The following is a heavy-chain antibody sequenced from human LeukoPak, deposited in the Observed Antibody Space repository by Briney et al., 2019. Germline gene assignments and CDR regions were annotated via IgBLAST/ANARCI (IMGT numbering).Heavy chain of an antibody. CDR1: GFTFSDYF. Sequence: GGSLRLSCVASGFTFSDYFMSWIRQAPGKGLEWLSFINSAGDNIYYADSVKGRFTISRDNAKKTLYLEMNSLRMEDTAIYYCATSRVFDYWGQGTLVTVSS. V-gene: IGHV3-11*04. CDR3: ATSRVFDY. J-gene: IGHJ4*02. CDR2: INSAGDNI.